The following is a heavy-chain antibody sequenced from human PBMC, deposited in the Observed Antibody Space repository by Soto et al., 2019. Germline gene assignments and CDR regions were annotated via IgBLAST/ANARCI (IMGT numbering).Heavy chain of an antibody. CDR3: ARDNYGYCRGGSCDLGEYDWFDP. Sequence: GASVKVSCKASGYTFTSYGISWVRQAPGQGLEWMGWISAYNGNTNYAQKLQGRVTMTTDTSTSTAYMELRSLRSDDTAVYYCARDNYGYCRGGSCDLGEYDWFDPWGQGTLVTVSS. V-gene: IGHV1-18*01. J-gene: IGHJ5*02. D-gene: IGHD2-15*01. CDR1: GYTFTSYG. CDR2: ISAYNGNT.